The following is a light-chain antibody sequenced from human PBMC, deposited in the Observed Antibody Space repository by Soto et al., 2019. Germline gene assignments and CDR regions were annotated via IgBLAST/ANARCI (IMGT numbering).Light chain of an antibody. CDR3: QQYGSSTWT. CDR1: QSVSSSY. CDR2: GAS. Sequence: EILLTQSPGTLSLSPGERATLSCMASQSVSSSYLSWYQQKPGQAPRLLIYGASSRATGIPDRFSSSGSGTDFTLTISRLEPEDFAVYYCQQYGSSTWTFGQGTKVDIK. J-gene: IGKJ1*01. V-gene: IGKV3-20*01.